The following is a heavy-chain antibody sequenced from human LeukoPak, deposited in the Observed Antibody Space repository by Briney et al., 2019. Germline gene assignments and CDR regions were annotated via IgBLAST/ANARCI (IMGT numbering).Heavy chain of an antibody. J-gene: IGHJ4*02. CDR3: ARVHDSDWYFDY. Sequence: ASVKVSCKASGYSFTTYYMHWVRHAPGQGLEWMGIIKPSGSSTSYAQKFQDRVTMTRDTSTSTVYMELSSLRSEDTAVYYCARVHDSDWYFDYWGQGTVVTVSS. D-gene: IGHD6-19*01. CDR2: IKPSGSST. V-gene: IGHV1-46*01. CDR1: GYSFTTYY.